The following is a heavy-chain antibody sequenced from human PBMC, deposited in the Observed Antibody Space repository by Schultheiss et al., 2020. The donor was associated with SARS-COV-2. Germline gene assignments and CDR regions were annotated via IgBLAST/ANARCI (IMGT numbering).Heavy chain of an antibody. V-gene: IGHV1-18*01. D-gene: IGHD6-13*01. CDR2: ISADNGNT. CDR1: GYTFTSYG. J-gene: IGHJ5*02. Sequence: ASVKVSCKASGYTFTSYGISWVRQAPGQGLEWMGWISADNGNTNYAQKFQGRVTITADESTSTAYMELSSLRSDDTAVYYCARVGSSSRSWFDPWGQGTLVTVSS. CDR3: ARVGSSSRSWFDP.